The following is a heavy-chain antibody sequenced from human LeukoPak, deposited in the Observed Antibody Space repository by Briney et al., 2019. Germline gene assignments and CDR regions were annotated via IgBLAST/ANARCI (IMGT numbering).Heavy chain of an antibody. J-gene: IGHJ3*02. CDR3: ARRKAAAAGRDAFDI. V-gene: IGHV1-2*02. D-gene: IGHD6-13*01. CDR1: GYTFTGYY. CDR2: INPNRDDT. Sequence: GASVKVSCKASGYTFTGYYMHWVRQAPGQGLEWMGWINPNRDDTHYAQKFQGRVTMTRDTSTSTAYMELSSLRSDDTAVYYCARRKAAAAGRDAFDIWGRGTLVTVSS.